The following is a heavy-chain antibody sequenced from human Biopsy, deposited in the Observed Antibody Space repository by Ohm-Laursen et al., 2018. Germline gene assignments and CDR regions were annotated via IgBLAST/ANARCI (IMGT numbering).Heavy chain of an antibody. V-gene: IGHV3-33*08. D-gene: IGHD3-22*01. CDR1: GFTFNIHA. CDR2: IWFDGSIE. Sequence: SLTLSCASSGFTFNIHAMNWVRLAPGTGLGREAVIWFDGSIEYYVDAVKGRFTISRDNYKNILYLQMNSLRVEDTAVYYCARDGLLYQYDSSGSDIWGQGTVVTVSS. J-gene: IGHJ3*02. CDR3: ARDGLLYQYDSSGSDI.